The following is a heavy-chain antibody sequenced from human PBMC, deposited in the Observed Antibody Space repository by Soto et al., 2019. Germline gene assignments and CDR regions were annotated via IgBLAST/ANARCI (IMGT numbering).Heavy chain of an antibody. D-gene: IGHD6-19*01. CDR1: GDTFTSYS. CDR2: IIPIFGTP. Sequence: QVQLVQSGAEVKEPGSSVKVSYKVSGDTFTSYSINWVRQAPGQGLEWMGGIIPIFGTPTYALKFQGRVTITADDSTSTAYMELSILSSDDTAVYYCAREVSLVSMAGPFWCQGTLVTVSS. V-gene: IGHV1-69*01. CDR3: AREVSLVSMAGPF. J-gene: IGHJ1*01.